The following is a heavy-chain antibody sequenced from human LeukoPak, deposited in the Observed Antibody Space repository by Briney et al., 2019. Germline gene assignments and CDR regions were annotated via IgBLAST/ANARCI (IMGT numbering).Heavy chain of an antibody. Sequence: SETLSLTCTVSGGSFISSSYYWGWVRQPPGKGLEWIGSIYYSGSTSYNPSLKSRVTISVDTSKTQFSLKLSSVTAADTAVYYCAREGYSAYDPFDPWGQGTLVTVSS. V-gene: IGHV4-39*07. CDR2: IYYSGST. CDR1: GGSFISSSYY. J-gene: IGHJ5*02. CDR3: AREGYSAYDPFDP. D-gene: IGHD5-12*01.